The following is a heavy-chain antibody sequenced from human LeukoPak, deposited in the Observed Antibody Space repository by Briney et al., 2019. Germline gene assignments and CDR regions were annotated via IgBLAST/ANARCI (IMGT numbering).Heavy chain of an antibody. CDR2: IYYSGST. J-gene: IGHJ3*02. CDR1: GGSISSSSYY. CDR3: ASSERYYGDYRLRGAFDI. V-gene: IGHV4-39*01. Sequence: PSETLSLTCTVSGGSISSSSYYWGWLRQPPGKGLEWSGSIYYSGSTYYNPSLKSRVTISVDTSKNQFSLKLSSVTAADTAVYYCASSERYYGDYRLRGAFDIWGQGTMVTVSS. D-gene: IGHD4-17*01.